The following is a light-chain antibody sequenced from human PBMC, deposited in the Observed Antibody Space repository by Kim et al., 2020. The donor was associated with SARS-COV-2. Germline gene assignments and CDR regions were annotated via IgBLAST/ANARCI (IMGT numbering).Light chain of an antibody. CDR1: NIGSKS. CDR2: YDS. Sequence: APGKTAGRTCGGENIGSKSVYWYQQKPGQAPVLVIYYDSDRPSGIPERFSGSNSGNTATLTISRVEAGDEADYYCQVWDSSSDHVVFGGGTQLTVL. CDR3: QVWDSSSDHVV. V-gene: IGLV3-21*04. J-gene: IGLJ3*02.